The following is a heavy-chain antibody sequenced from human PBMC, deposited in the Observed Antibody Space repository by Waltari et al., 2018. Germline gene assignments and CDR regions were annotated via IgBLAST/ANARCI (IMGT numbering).Heavy chain of an antibody. Sequence: ELQLVESGGGLVQPGGSLRLSCPASGFTFSSYWMSWVRQAPGKGLEWVANIKQDGSEKYYVDSVKGRFTISRDNAKNSLYLQMNSLRAEDTAVYYCAREGWVRGLGAFDIWGQGTMVTVSS. V-gene: IGHV3-7*01. J-gene: IGHJ3*02. D-gene: IGHD3-10*01. CDR3: AREGWVRGLGAFDI. CDR1: GFTFSSYW. CDR2: IKQDGSEK.